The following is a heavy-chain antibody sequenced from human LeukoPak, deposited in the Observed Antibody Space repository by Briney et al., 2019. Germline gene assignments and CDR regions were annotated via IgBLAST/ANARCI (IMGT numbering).Heavy chain of an antibody. Sequence: MASETLSLTCTVYGGSISSYYWSWIRQPPGKGLEWIGYIYYSGSTNYNPSLKSRVTISVDTSKNQFSLKLSSVTAADTAVYYCATSSGWPGTFDYWGQGTLVTVSS. CDR1: GGSISSYY. V-gene: IGHV4-59*01. J-gene: IGHJ4*02. CDR2: IYYSGST. CDR3: ATSSGWPGTFDY. D-gene: IGHD6-19*01.